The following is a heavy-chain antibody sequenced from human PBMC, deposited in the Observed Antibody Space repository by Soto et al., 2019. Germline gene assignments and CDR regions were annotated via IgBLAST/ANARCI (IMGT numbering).Heavy chain of an antibody. CDR2: IYYSGST. V-gene: IGHV4-39*01. CDR3: ARLPYYYYYMDV. J-gene: IGHJ6*03. CDR1: GCSISSSSYY. Sequence: SETLSLTCTVSGCSISSSSYYWGWIRQPPGKGLEWIGSIYYSGSTYYNPSLKSRVTISVDTSKNQFSLKLSSVTAADTAVYYCARLPYYYYYMDVWGKGTTVTVSS.